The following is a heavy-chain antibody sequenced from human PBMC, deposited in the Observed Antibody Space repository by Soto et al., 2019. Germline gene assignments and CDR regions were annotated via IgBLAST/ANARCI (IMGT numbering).Heavy chain of an antibody. CDR2: INPNGGGT. J-gene: IGHJ4*02. V-gene: IGHV1-46*01. Sequence: QVQLVQSGAEVKKPGASVKVSCKASGYKFINHYMHWVRQAPGVGLEWMGIINPNGGGTDYAQKFQDRVTMTTDTYMNTVHMELRSLTAEDTAVYFCARDSSASATSYSFDNGGQGTLVSVSP. D-gene: IGHD3-10*01. CDR3: ARDSSASATSYSFDN. CDR1: GYKFINHY.